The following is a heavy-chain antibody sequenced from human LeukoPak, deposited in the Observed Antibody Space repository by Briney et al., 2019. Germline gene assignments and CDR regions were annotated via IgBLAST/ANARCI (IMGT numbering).Heavy chain of an antibody. CDR1: GGSFSGYY. D-gene: IGHD5-12*01. CDR2: INHSGST. J-gene: IGHJ6*03. V-gene: IGHV4-34*01. CDR3: ARLGRWGKYSGYDSPTNYYYYMDV. Sequence: KPSETLSLTCAVYGGSFSGYYWSWIRQPPGKGLEWIGEINHSGSTNYNPSLKSRVTISVDTSKNQFSLKLSSVTAADTAVYYCARLGRWGKYSGYDSPTNYYYYMDVWGKGTTVTISS.